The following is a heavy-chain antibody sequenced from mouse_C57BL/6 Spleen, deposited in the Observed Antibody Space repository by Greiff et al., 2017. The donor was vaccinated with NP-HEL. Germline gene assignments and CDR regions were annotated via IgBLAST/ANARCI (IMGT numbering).Heavy chain of an antibody. CDR3: ARRDVPYAMDY. V-gene: IGHV1-50*01. CDR1: GYTFTSYW. J-gene: IGHJ4*01. D-gene: IGHD3-3*01. CDR2: IDPSDSYT. Sequence: QVQLQQPGAELVKPGASVKLSCKASGYTFTSYWMQWVKQRPGQGLEWIGEIDPSDSYTNYNQKFKGKATLTVDTSSSTAYRQLSSLTSEDSAVYYCARRDVPYAMDYWGQGTSVTVSS.